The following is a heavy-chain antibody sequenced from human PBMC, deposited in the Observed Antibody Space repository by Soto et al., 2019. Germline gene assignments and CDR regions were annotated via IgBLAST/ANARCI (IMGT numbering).Heavy chain of an antibody. Sequence: ASVKVSCKASGYTFTSYAIHWVRQAPGQRLEWMGWVNAGNGNTKYSQKLQGRVTITRDTSASTAYMELSSLRSEDTAVYYCARDVGYNWNLIDPWGQGTLVTVSS. CDR2: VNAGNGNT. CDR3: ARDVGYNWNLIDP. CDR1: GYTFTSYA. D-gene: IGHD1-20*01. J-gene: IGHJ5*02. V-gene: IGHV1-3*01.